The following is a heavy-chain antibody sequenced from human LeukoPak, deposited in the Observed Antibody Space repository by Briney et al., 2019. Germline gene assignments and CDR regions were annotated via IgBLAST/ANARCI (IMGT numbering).Heavy chain of an antibody. D-gene: IGHD4/OR15-4a*01. CDR1: GFTVSSNS. V-gene: IGHV3-53*01. CDR2: IYSDNT. CDR3: ARRAGAYSHPYDY. J-gene: IGHJ4*02. Sequence: GGSLRLSCTVSGFTVSSNSMSWVRQAPGKELEWVSFIYSDNTHYSDSVKGRFTISRDNSKNTLYLQMNSLRAEDTAVYYCARRAGAYSHPYDYWGQGTLVTVSS.